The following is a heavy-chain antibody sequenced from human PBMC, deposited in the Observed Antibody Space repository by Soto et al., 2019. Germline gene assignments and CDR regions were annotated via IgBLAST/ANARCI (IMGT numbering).Heavy chain of an antibody. D-gene: IGHD4-17*01. CDR2: ISGSGGST. CDR3: AKRTVGWYFDL. J-gene: IGHJ2*01. CDR1: GFTFSSYA. V-gene: IGHV3-23*01. Sequence: EVQLLESGGGLVQPGGSLRLSCAASGFTFSSYAMNWVRQAPGKGLEWVSVISGSGGSTYYADAVKGRFTISRDNSKNTLYLQMNSLRAEDTAVYYCAKRTVGWYFDLWGRGTMVTVSS.